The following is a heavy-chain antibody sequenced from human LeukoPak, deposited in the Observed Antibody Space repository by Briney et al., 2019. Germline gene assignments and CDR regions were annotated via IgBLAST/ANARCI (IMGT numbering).Heavy chain of an antibody. Sequence: GGSLRLSCAASGFTFNTYSMNWVRQAPGKGLAWISYISSSGDTIYYAESVQGRFTISRDNAKSSLYLQMNSLRAEDTAVYYCARDRSGSYWDNWFDPWGQGTPVTVSS. CDR3: ARDRSGSYWDNWFDP. V-gene: IGHV3-48*01. D-gene: IGHD1-26*01. CDR1: GFTFNTYS. J-gene: IGHJ5*02. CDR2: ISSSGDTI.